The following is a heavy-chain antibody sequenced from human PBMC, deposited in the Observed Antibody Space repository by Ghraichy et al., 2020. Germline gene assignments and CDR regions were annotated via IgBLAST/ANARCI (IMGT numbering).Heavy chain of an antibody. D-gene: IGHD3/OR15-3a*01. CDR3: TTQGAYIDYDFWRGFEF. J-gene: IGHJ4*02. Sequence: ASVKVSCKVSGHTLNDLSMHWVRQAPGAGLEWMGSFIPENGETIYAQKFQGRVTMTEDTSTDTAYIDLSSLRSEDTALYYCTTQGAYIDYDFWRGFEFWGQRTLITVSS. CDR1: GHTLNDLS. V-gene: IGHV1-24*01. CDR2: FIPENGET.